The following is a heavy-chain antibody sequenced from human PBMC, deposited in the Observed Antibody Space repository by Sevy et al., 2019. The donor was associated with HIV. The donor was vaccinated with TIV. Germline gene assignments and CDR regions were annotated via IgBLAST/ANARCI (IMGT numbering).Heavy chain of an antibody. J-gene: IGHJ6*02. CDR1: GFTFSDYY. CDR2: ISSSGSTI. D-gene: IGHD6-13*01. Sequence: GGSLRLSCAASGFTFSDYYMSWIRQAPGKGLEWVSYISSSGSTIYYADSVKGRFTISRDNAKNSRYLLMNSLRAEDTAVYYCARGGIAAADPTYYYYYGMDVWGQGTTVTVSS. CDR3: ARGGIAAADPTYYYYYGMDV. V-gene: IGHV3-11*01.